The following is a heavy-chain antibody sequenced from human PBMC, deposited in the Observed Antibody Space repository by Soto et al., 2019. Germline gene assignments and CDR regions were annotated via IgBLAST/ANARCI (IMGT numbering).Heavy chain of an antibody. Sequence: SETLSLTCAVYGGTFSGHCWSWIRQPPGKGLEWIGEINHSGSTNYNPSLKSRVTISVDTSKNQFSLKLSSVTAADTAVYYCARGVVVVPAATNYYYYGMDVWGQGTTVTVSS. D-gene: IGHD2-2*01. J-gene: IGHJ6*02. V-gene: IGHV4-34*01. CDR1: GGTFSGHC. CDR3: ARGVVVVPAATNYYYYGMDV. CDR2: INHSGST.